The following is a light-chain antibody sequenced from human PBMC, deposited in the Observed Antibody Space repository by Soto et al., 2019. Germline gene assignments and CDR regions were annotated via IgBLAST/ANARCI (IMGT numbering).Light chain of an antibody. CDR2: DVS. CDR1: TSDVGRYNY. J-gene: IGLJ1*01. V-gene: IGLV2-14*01. Sequence: QSALTQPASVSGSPGQSITISCTGTTSDVGRYNYVSWYQQHPGKAPKLIIYDVSNRPSGVSNRFSGSKSGNTASLTISGLQAEDEADYYCNSYTSSSTDVFGTGIKVTVL. CDR3: NSYTSSSTDV.